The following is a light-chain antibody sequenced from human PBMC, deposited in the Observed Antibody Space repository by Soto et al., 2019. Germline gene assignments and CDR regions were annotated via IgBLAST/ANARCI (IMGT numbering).Light chain of an antibody. Sequence: QSALTQPAAVSGSPGQSITISCTGTSSDVGGYNFVSWYQQHPGKVPKLMIFDVNRRPSGVSDRFSGSKSGNTASLTISGLQAEDEGDYYCCSYTSSSTHVFGSGTKVTVL. V-gene: IGLV2-14*03. J-gene: IGLJ1*01. CDR3: CSYTSSSTHV. CDR1: SSDVGGYNF. CDR2: DVN.